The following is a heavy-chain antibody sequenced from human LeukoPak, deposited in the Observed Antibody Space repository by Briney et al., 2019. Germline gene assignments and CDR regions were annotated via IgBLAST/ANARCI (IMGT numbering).Heavy chain of an antibody. CDR1: GGSISSGGYS. J-gene: IGHJ4*02. D-gene: IGHD2-2*01. V-gene: IGHV4-30-4*07. CDR3: ARSSSSKPHRGNYFDY. CDR2: IYYSGST. Sequence: PSETLSLTCAVSGGSISSGGYSWSWIRQPPGKGLEWIGYIYYSGSTYYNPSLKSRVTISVDTSKNQFSLKLSSVTAADTAVYYCARSSSSKPHRGNYFDYWGQGTLVTVSS.